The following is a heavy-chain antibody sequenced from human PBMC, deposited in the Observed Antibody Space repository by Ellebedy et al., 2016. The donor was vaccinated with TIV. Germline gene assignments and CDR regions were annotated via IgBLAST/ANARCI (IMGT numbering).Heavy chain of an antibody. CDR2: IYSGGST. V-gene: IGHV3-66*01. Sequence: GESLKISCAASGFTVSSNYMSWVRQAPGKGLEWVSVIYSGGSTYYADSVKGRFTISRDNSKNTLYLQMNSLRPEDTATYYCARERRGYYAEYWGQGVLVTVSS. CDR3: ARERRGYYAEY. J-gene: IGHJ4*02. CDR1: GFTVSSNY. D-gene: IGHD3-22*01.